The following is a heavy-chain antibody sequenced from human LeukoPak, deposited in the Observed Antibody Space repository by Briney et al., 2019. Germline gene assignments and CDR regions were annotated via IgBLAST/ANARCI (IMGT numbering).Heavy chain of an antibody. CDR3: ARDPSNTSGWKTWFDP. CDR2: INPYNGNT. V-gene: IGHV1-18*01. Sequence: ASVKVSCTASGGTFSSYSISWVRQAPGQGLQWMGWINPYNGNTNYAQKLQGRVTMTTDTSTSTAYMELRSLRSDDTAVYYCARDPSNTSGWKTWFDPWGQGTLVTVSS. CDR1: GGTFSSYS. J-gene: IGHJ5*02. D-gene: IGHD6-19*01.